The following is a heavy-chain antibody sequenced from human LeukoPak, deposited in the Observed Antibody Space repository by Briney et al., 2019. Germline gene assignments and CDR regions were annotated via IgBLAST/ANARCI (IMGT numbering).Heavy chain of an antibody. CDR1: GYTFTSYG. Sequence: ASVKVSCKASGYTFTSYGISWVRQAPGQGLESMGWISAYNGNTNYAQKLQGRVTMTADTSTSTAYMELRSLRSDDTAVYYCARRIVVVTTGPHFDYWGQGTLVTVSS. V-gene: IGHV1-18*01. CDR3: ARRIVVVTTGPHFDY. CDR2: ISAYNGNT. J-gene: IGHJ4*02. D-gene: IGHD3-22*01.